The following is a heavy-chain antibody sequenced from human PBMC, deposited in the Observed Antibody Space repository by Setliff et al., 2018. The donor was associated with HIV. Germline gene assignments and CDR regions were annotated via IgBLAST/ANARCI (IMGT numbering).Heavy chain of an antibody. CDR3: AREATPRHSSGWVYFDY. CDR1: GFTFSRYG. J-gene: IGHJ4*02. D-gene: IGHD6-19*01. V-gene: IGHV3-30*04. Sequence: GGSLRLSCAASGFTFSRYGMHWVRQAPGKGLEWVAFISYDGSKKYDADFVKGRFTMSRDNAKDSVYLQMNTLRVEDTAVYYCAREATPRHSSGWVYFDYWGQGMMVTVSS. CDR2: ISYDGSKK.